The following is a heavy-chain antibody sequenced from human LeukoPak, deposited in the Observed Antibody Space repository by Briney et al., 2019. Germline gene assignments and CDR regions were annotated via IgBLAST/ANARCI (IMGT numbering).Heavy chain of an antibody. J-gene: IGHJ4*02. CDR2: IYYSGST. CDR1: GGSISSGGYY. CDR3: ARGGPLDLFDY. V-gene: IGHV4-31*03. Sequence: PSETLSLTCTVSGGSISSGGYYWSWIRQHPGKGLEWIGYIYYSGSTYYNPSLKSRVTISVDTSKNQFSLKLSSVTAADTAVYYCARGGPLDLFDYWGQGTLVTVSS.